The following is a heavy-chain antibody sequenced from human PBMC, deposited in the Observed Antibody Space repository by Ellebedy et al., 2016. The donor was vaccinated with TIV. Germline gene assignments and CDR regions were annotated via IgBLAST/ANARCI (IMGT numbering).Heavy chain of an antibody. CDR3: ARDPYNWNGPFDY. CDR1: GPIFSHNW. J-gene: IGHJ4*02. V-gene: IGHV3-7*01. Sequence: GESLKISCVDSGPIFSHNWMSWVRQAPGKGLEWVAKINPLGSQKSYVDSVKGRFTISRDNAENSLFLEMNSLRAEDTAVYYCARDPYNWNGPFDYWGQGTLVTVSS. CDR2: INPLGSQK. D-gene: IGHD1-20*01.